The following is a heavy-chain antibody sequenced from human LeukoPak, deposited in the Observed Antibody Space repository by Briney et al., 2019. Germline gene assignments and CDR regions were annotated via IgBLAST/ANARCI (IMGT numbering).Heavy chain of an antibody. Sequence: RASVKVSRKSSVYTFTRYGIRWVRQAPGQGVAWMGWISAYNGNTNYSQKLQGRVTMTTDTSTSTAYMELRSLRSDDTAVYYCARNGGWSLYDEIDYWGQGTLVTVSS. D-gene: IGHD3-16*01. J-gene: IGHJ4*02. CDR3: ARNGGWSLYDEIDY. V-gene: IGHV1-18*01. CDR1: VYTFTRYG. CDR2: ISAYNGNT.